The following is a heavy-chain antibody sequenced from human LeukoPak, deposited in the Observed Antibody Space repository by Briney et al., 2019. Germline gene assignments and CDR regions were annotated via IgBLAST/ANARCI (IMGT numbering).Heavy chain of an antibody. CDR1: GRSFRGYY. D-gene: IGHD3-22*01. V-gene: IGHV4-34*01. CDR2: INHSGST. J-gene: IGHJ5*01. CDR3: ARDRSYYSDTGADS. Sequence: SETLSLTCAVYGRSFRGYYWSWIRNPPGKGLEWIGEINHSGSTNYNPSLKSRVTISVDTSKNQFSLKLSSVTAADTAVYYCARDRSYYSDTGADSWGQGILVIVSS.